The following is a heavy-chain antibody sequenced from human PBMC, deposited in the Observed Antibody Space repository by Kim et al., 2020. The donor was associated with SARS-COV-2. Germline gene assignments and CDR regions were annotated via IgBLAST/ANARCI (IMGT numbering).Heavy chain of an antibody. CDR2: FDPEDGET. CDR3: ATVWLVLGLKNRLGNWFDP. J-gene: IGHJ5*02. V-gene: IGHV1-24*01. D-gene: IGHD6-19*01. Sequence: ASVKVSCKVSGYTLTELSMHWVRQAPGKGLEWMGGFDPEDGETIYAQKFQGRVTMTEDTSTDTAYMELSSLRSEDTAVYYCATVWLVLGLKNRLGNWFDPWGQGTLVTVSS. CDR1: GYTLTELS.